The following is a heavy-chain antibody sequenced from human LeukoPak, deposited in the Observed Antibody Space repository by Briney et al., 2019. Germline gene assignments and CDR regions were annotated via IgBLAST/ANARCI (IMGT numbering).Heavy chain of an antibody. CDR3: AKDRYFDWLSLRGAFDY. J-gene: IGHJ4*02. V-gene: IGHV3-21*01. Sequence: GGSLRLSCAASGFTFSSYNMNWVRQAPGQGLEWVSSITSGSSHIYYADSVKGRFTISRDNAKSSLYLQMNSLRAEDTAVYYCAKDRYFDWLSLRGAFDYWGQGTLVTVSS. CDR1: GFTFSSYN. CDR2: ITSGSSHI. D-gene: IGHD3-9*01.